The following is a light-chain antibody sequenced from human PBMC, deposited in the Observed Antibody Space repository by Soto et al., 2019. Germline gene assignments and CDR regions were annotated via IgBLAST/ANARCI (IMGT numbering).Light chain of an antibody. CDR1: QSISSY. CDR3: QQSYSTPNT. CDR2: AAS. Sequence: DIQMTQSPSSLSASVGDRVTITCRASQSISSYLNWYQQKPGKAPKLLIYAASSLQSGVPSRFIGSESGTDFTLTISSRQPKDFATYYCQQSYSTPNTFGQGTKLEIK. V-gene: IGKV1-39*01. J-gene: IGKJ2*01.